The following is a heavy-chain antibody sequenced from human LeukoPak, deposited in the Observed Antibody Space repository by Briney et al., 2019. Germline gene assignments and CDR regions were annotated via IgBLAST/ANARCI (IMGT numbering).Heavy chain of an antibody. D-gene: IGHD7-27*01. J-gene: IGHJ4*02. CDR3: ATILTGGSFDY. V-gene: IGHV1-2*02. Sequence: ASVKVSCKASGYSFTGYYMHWVRQAPGQGLEWMGWINPSSLGTNYAQKFQGRVTMTRDTSISTAYMELSRLRSDDTAVYYCATILTGGSFDYWGQGTLVTVSS. CDR2: INPSSLGT. CDR1: GYSFTGYY.